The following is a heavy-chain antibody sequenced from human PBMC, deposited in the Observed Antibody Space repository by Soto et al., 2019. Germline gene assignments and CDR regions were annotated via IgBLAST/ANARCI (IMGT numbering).Heavy chain of an antibody. CDR1: GFSLTTSGVG. J-gene: IGHJ4*02. V-gene: IGHV2-5*02. Sequence: QITLNESGPPVVRPTETLTLTCRFSGFSLTTSGVGVGWIRQSPGKAPEWLALIYWDDDKRYSASLKSRLTITKDTSKNQVVLTVSDLDPTDTATYYCAHRVLRTVFGLVTTPAIYFDFGGQGPPVAVSS. CDR3: AHRVLRTVFGLVTTPAIYFDF. CDR2: IYWDDDK. D-gene: IGHD3-3*01.